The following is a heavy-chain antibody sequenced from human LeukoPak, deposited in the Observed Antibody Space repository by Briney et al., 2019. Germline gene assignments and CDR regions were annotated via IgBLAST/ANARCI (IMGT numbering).Heavy chain of an antibody. Sequence: GGSLKISCKGSGYSFTSYWIGWVRQMPGKGLEWMGIIYPGDSDNRYRPSFQGQVTISADKSISTAYLQWSSLKASDTAMYYCARPSGELSPWGAFDIWGQGTMVTVSS. CDR2: IYPGDSDN. CDR3: ARPSGELSPWGAFDI. D-gene: IGHD3-16*02. V-gene: IGHV5-51*01. CDR1: GYSFTSYW. J-gene: IGHJ3*02.